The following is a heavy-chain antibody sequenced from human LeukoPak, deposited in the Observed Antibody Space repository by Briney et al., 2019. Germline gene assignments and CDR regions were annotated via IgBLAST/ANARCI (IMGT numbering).Heavy chain of an antibody. CDR3: ARDRVHYDFWSGATDQYGMDV. CDR2: IYYSGST. CDR1: GGSISSGGYY. J-gene: IGHJ6*02. D-gene: IGHD3-3*01. Sequence: SETLSLTCTVSGGSISSGGYYWSWIRQHPGAGLEWIGYIYYSGSTYYNPSLKSRVTISIDTSKNQFSLQLNSVTPEDTAVYYCARDRVHYDFWSGATDQYGMDVWGQGTTVTVSS. V-gene: IGHV4-31*03.